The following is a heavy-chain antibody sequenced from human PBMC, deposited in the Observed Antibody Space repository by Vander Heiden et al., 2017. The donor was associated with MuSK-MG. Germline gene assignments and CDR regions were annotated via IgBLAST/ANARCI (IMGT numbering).Heavy chain of an antibody. CDR2: IIPIFGTA. Sequence: QVQLVQSGAEVKKPGSSVKVSCKASGGTFSSYAISWVRQAPGQGLEWMGGIIPIFGTANYAQKFQGRVTITADKSTSTAYMELSSLRSGDTAVYYCARDRLHYYDSSGYDDAFDIWGQGTMVTVSS. V-gene: IGHV1-69*06. J-gene: IGHJ3*02. CDR1: GGTFSSYA. D-gene: IGHD3-22*01. CDR3: ARDRLHYYDSSGYDDAFDI.